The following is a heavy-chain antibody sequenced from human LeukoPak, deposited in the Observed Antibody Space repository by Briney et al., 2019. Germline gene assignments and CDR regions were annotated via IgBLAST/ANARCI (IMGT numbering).Heavy chain of an antibody. V-gene: IGHV4-38-2*01. CDR1: GYSISSGYH. J-gene: IGHJ4*02. CDR2: IYHSGST. D-gene: IGHD3-22*01. Sequence: PSETLSLTCAVSGYSISSGYHWGWIRQPPGKGLEWIGSIYHSGSTYYNPSLKSRVTISVDTSKNQFSLKLSSVTAADTAVYYCARPNYYDSSGYGVYYFDYWGQGTLVTVSS. CDR3: ARPNYYDSSGYGVYYFDY.